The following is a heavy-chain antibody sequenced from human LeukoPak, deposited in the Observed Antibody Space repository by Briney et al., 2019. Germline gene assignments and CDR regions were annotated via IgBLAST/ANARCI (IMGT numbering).Heavy chain of an antibody. CDR3: ASLYYHDSA. J-gene: IGHJ5*02. Sequence: AGGSLRLSCAASGFTFSSYAMSWVRQAPGKGLEWVSAISGSGGSTYYADSVNGRFTISRDNAKNSLYLQMNSLRAEDTAVYYCASLYYHDSAWGQGTLVTVSS. CDR1: GFTFSSYA. CDR2: ISGSGGST. V-gene: IGHV3-23*01. D-gene: IGHD3-22*01.